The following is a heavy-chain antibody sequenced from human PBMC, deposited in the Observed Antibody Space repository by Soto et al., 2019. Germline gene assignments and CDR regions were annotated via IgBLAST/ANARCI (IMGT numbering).Heavy chain of an antibody. V-gene: IGHV3-21*01. J-gene: IGHJ4*02. Sequence: EVQLVESGGGLVKPGGSLRLSCAASGFTFSSYSMNWVRQAPGKGLEWVSSISSSSSYIYYADSVKGRFTISRDNAKNSLYLQMNSLRAEDTAVYYCARDAAALLIDYYYDSSGYYGYWGQGTLVTVSS. CDR2: ISSSSSYI. D-gene: IGHD3-22*01. CDR1: GFTFSSYS. CDR3: ARDAAALLIDYYYDSSGYYGY.